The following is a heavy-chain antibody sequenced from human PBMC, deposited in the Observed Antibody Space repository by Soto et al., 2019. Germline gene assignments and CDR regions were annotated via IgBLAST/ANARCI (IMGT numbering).Heavy chain of an antibody. CDR2: IYHSGST. Sequence: PSETLSLTCAVSGYSISSGYYWGWIRQPPGKGLEWIGSIYHSGSTYYNPSLKSRVTISVDTSKNQFSLKLSSVTAADTAVYYCASAYCSGGSRRGIRRFDPWGQGTLVTVSS. V-gene: IGHV4-38-2*01. CDR3: ASAYCSGGSRRGIRRFDP. J-gene: IGHJ5*02. D-gene: IGHD2-15*01. CDR1: GYSISSGYY.